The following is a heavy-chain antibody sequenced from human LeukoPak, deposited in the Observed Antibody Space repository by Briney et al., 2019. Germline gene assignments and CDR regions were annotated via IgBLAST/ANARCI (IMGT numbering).Heavy chain of an antibody. CDR3: ARAGHVITMIVGLDAFDI. D-gene: IGHD3-22*01. CDR1: GFTFSRYE. J-gene: IGHJ3*02. CDR2: ISSSGSTI. Sequence: PGGSLRLSCAASGFTFSRYEMNWVGQAPGKGVEWLSYISSSGSTIYYADSVKGRFTISRDNAKSSLYLQMNTLRAEETAVYYCARAGHVITMIVGLDAFDIWGQGTMVTVSS. V-gene: IGHV3-48*03.